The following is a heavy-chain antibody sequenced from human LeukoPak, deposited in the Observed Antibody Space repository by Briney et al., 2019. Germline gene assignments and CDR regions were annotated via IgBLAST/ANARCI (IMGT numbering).Heavy chain of an antibody. Sequence: PGGSLSLSLAASDFTFSSHGMHWFRKAPAKGLGGLPFIRYDESNKYYADSVKGRFTISRDNSKNTLYLQMNSLRAEDTAVYYCAREGGITVAGKFDSWGQGTLVTVSS. CDR2: IRYDESNK. CDR3: AREGGITVAGKFDS. V-gene: IGHV3-30*02. CDR1: DFTFSSHG. D-gene: IGHD6-19*01. J-gene: IGHJ4*02.